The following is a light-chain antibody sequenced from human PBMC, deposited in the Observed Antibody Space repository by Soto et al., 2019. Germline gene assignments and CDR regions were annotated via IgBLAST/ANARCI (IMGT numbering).Light chain of an antibody. CDR3: QPSYSVPWT. CDR2: AAS. CDR1: QSINNY. J-gene: IGKJ1*01. V-gene: IGKV1-39*01. Sequence: DLQVTQSPSTLSASVGDRVTITCRASQSINNYLNWYQQKPGKAPNLLIYAASSLESGVPARFSVSGSGTDLTLTISSLQREDFATYYCQPSYSVPWTFGQGTKVEI.